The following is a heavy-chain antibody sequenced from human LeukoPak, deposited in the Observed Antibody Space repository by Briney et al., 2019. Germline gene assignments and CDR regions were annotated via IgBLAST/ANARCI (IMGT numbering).Heavy chain of an antibody. D-gene: IGHD2-21*01. CDR3: ARVFIVGSRSVFDF. Sequence: GGALRLSRAASGFTFSNYWMSWVRLAPGKGLEGVANIKQDGSEKYYVDSVEGRFTISRDNAKNLLSLQMNSLRAEDTAVYHCARVFIVGSRSVFDFWGQGTLVTVSS. CDR2: IKQDGSEK. J-gene: IGHJ4*02. V-gene: IGHV3-7*01. CDR1: GFTFSNYW.